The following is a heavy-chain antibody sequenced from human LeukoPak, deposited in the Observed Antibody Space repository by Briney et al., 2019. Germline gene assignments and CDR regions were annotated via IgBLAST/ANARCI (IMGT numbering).Heavy chain of an antibody. Sequence: GESLKISCKGSGYSFTSYWMGWVRQMPGKGLEWVAIIYPDDSDTRYSPSFQGQVTISADKSINTAYLQWSSLKASDTAMYYCARHATRDGGYWGQGTLVTVSS. D-gene: IGHD5-24*01. J-gene: IGHJ4*02. V-gene: IGHV5-51*01. CDR1: GYSFTSYW. CDR2: IYPDDSDT. CDR3: ARHATRDGGY.